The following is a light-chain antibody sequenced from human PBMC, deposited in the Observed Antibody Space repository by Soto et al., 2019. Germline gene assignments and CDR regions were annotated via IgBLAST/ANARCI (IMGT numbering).Light chain of an antibody. V-gene: IGLV1-51*01. Sequence: QSVLTQPPSVSAAPGQKVTISCSGSNSNVGSNYGSWYQHLPGTAPKLLIYNNNQRPSGIRDRFSGSRSGTSATLDITGRQTGDGAVYYCVVWDSSLSDAVFGVGTKVTVI. CDR1: NSNVGSNY. CDR3: VVWDSSLSDAV. J-gene: IGLJ2*01. CDR2: NNN.